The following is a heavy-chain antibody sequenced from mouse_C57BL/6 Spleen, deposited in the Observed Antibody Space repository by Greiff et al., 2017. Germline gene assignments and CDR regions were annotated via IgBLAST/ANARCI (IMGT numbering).Heavy chain of an antibody. CDR2: IDPGSGGT. D-gene: IGHD5-1*01. CDR3: ARGEYWSRPAGLAY. J-gene: IGHJ3*01. CDR1: GYSFTGYY. V-gene: IGHV1-42*01. Sequence: EVQLQQSGAELVKPGASVKMSCKASGYSFTGYYMNWVKQRPGKGLEWIGEIDPGSGGTTYNQKFKAKATLTVDKSSSTAYMQLKSLTSEDSAVYDCARGEYWSRPAGLAYWGQGTLVTVSA.